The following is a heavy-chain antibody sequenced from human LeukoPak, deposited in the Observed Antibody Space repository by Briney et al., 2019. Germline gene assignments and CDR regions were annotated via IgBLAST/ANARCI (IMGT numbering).Heavy chain of an antibody. V-gene: IGHV4-61*08. D-gene: IGHD3-3*01. CDR2: IYHSGST. CDR3: ARVNYDFWSGYQIADV. CDR1: GGSIRSGGYY. Sequence: PSETLSLTCTVSGGSIRSGGYYWSWIRQHPGKGLEWIGEIYHSGSTNYNRSLKSRVTISVDTSKNQFSLKLSSVTAADTAVYYCARVNYDFWSGYQIADVWGQGTTVTVSS. J-gene: IGHJ6*02.